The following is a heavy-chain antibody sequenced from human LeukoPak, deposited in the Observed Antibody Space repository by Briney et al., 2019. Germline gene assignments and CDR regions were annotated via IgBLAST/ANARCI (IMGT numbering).Heavy chain of an antibody. CDR2: IKPKSGGT. CDR1: GYTFTDYF. CDR3: ARVSVSSVGVSAVPDYFGY. D-gene: IGHD2-21*02. J-gene: IGHJ4*02. Sequence: ASVKVSCKAAGYTFTDYFLYWVRQAPGQGREWMGWIKPKSGGTNYARDFQVRVTMTRDTSISTVYMEPTPLTSDDTAVYYCARVSVSSVGVSAVPDYFGYWGQGALVIVSS. V-gene: IGHV1-2*02.